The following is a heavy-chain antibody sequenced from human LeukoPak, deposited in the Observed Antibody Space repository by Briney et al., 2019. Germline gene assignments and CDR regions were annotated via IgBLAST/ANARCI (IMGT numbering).Heavy chain of an antibody. CDR3: ARVSGYSYTSGYYFDY. Sequence: SETLSLTCTVSSGSISSGGYYWRWIRQHPGKGLEWIGYIYYSGSTYYNLSLKSRVTISVDTSKNQFSLKLSSVTAADTAVYYCARVSGYSYTSGYYFDYWGQGTLVTVSS. D-gene: IGHD5-18*01. V-gene: IGHV4-31*03. CDR2: IYYSGST. CDR1: SGSISSGGYY. J-gene: IGHJ4*02.